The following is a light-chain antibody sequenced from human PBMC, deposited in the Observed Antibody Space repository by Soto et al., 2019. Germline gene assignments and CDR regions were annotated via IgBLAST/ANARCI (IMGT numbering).Light chain of an antibody. V-gene: IGLV2-23*01. CDR1: SSDVGGYNY. CDR2: EGT. J-gene: IGLJ2*01. CDR3: CSYSGSDTMI. Sequence: QSVLTQPASVSGSPGQSITISCTGTSSDVGGYNYVSWYQQHPGEAPKLMIYEGTKRPSGVSNRFSGSKSGNTASLTISGLQTEDEADYYCCSYSGSDTMIFGGGTKLTVL.